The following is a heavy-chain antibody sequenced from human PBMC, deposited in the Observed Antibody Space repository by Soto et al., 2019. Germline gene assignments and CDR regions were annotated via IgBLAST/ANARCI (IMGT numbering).Heavy chain of an antibody. Sequence: SETLSLTCTVSGGSISSGGYYWSWIRQPPGKGLEWIGYISYSGSTNYNPSLKSRVTISVDTSKNQFSLKLSSVTAADTAVYYCARVGAARRAYFDYWGQGTLVTVSS. CDR1: GGSISSGGYY. V-gene: IGHV4-61*08. CDR3: ARVGAARRAYFDY. J-gene: IGHJ4*02. CDR2: ISYSGST. D-gene: IGHD6-6*01.